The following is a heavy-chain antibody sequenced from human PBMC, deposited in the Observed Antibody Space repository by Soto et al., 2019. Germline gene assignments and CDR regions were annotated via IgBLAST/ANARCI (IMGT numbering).Heavy chain of an antibody. J-gene: IGHJ4*02. CDR1: GFTVSSNY. CDR3: AKDRRAGGNSAFYFDF. CDR2: ISATGGGT. Sequence: PGGSLRLSCAASGFTVSSNYMSWVRQAPGKGLEWVSLISATGGGTYYADSVKGRFTISRDNSHNTLYLQVHSLTAEDTAVYYCAKDRRAGGNSAFYFDFWGQGAQVTVSS. V-gene: IGHV3-53*01. D-gene: IGHD3-16*01.